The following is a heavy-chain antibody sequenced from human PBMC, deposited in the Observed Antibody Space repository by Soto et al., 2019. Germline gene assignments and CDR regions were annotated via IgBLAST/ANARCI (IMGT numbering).Heavy chain of an antibody. Sequence: EVHLVESGGGLVQPGGSLRLSCAASGFTFSNYWMNWVRQAPGKGLEWVANTKQDGSEKYYVDSVKGRFTISRDHAKNTLYLQMASLTATDTAVYFCARDAIPYSSSWYYFDFGGQGTLVTVSS. CDR2: TKQDGSEK. CDR1: GFTFSNYW. V-gene: IGHV3-7*01. CDR3: ARDAIPYSSSWYYFDF. J-gene: IGHJ4*02. D-gene: IGHD6-13*01.